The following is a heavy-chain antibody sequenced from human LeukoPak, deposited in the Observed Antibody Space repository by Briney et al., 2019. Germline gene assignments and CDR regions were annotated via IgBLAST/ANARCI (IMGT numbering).Heavy chain of an antibody. D-gene: IGHD3-22*01. V-gene: IGHV3-23*01. Sequence: GGYLRLSCAASGFTFSSYAMSWVRQAPGKGLEWVSAISGSGGSTYYADSVKGRFTISRDNSKNTLYLQMNSLRAEDTAVYYCAKGPYDSSGSDYWGQGTLVTVSS. CDR1: GFTFSSYA. J-gene: IGHJ4*02. CDR3: AKGPYDSSGSDY. CDR2: ISGSGGST.